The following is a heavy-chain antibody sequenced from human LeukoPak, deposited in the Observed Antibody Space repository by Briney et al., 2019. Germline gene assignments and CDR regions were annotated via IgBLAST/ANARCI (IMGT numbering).Heavy chain of an antibody. CDR1: GFTFDDYA. CDR3: AKGYSSGWGPFDY. J-gene: IGHJ4*02. Sequence: GRSLRLSCAASGFTFDDYAMHWVRQAPGKGLEWVSGISWNSGSIGYADSVKGRFTISRDNAKNSLYLQMNSLRAEDMALYYCAKGYSSGWGPFDYCGQGTLVTVSS. D-gene: IGHD6-19*01. V-gene: IGHV3-9*03. CDR2: ISWNSGSI.